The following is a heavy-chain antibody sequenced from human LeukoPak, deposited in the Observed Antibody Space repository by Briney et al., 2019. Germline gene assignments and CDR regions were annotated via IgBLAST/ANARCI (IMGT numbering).Heavy chain of an antibody. D-gene: IGHD2-8*01. CDR2: IKQDGSEK. CDR3: AKGVWSHDYYYYMDV. CDR1: GFTFSSYW. J-gene: IGHJ6*03. Sequence: GGSLRLSCAASGFTFSSYWMSWVRQAPGKGLEWVANIKQDGSEKYYVDSVKGRFTISRDNAKNSLYLQMNSLRAEDTAVYYCAKGVWSHDYYYYMDVWGKGTTVTVSS. V-gene: IGHV3-7*01.